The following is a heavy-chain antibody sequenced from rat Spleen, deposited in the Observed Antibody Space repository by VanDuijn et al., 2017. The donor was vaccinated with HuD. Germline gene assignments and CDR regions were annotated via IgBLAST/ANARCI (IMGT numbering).Heavy chain of an antibody. Sequence: VQLVETGGGLVQPGRSLKLSCVASGFTFSNYWMYWIRQAPGKGLDWVAYISSSSGTVYADAVKGRFTISRDNAKNTLYLQLDSLKSEDTGIYYCARNDYPGITGVMDAWGQGASVTVSS. CDR2: ISSSSGT. CDR1: GFTFSNYW. J-gene: IGHJ4*01. CDR3: ARNDYPGITGVMDA. D-gene: IGHD1-4*01. V-gene: IGHV5-62*01.